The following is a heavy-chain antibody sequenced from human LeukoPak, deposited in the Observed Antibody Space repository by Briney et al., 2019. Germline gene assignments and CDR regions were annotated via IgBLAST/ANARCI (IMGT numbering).Heavy chain of an antibody. CDR3: ARETATSSSWYDY. CDR1: GFTFSSYW. Sequence: PGGSLRLSCAASGFTFSSYWMSWVRQAPGKGLEWVANIKQDGSEKYYVDSVKGRFTISRDNAKNSLYLQMNSLRAEDTAVYYCARETATSSSWYDYWGQGTLVTVSS. CDR2: IKQDGSEK. J-gene: IGHJ4*02. D-gene: IGHD6-13*01. V-gene: IGHV3-7*03.